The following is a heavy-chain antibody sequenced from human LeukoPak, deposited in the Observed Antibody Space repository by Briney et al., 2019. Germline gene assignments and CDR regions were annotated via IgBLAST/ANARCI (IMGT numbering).Heavy chain of an antibody. J-gene: IGHJ4*02. D-gene: IGHD3-22*01. CDR1: GFSFSDYG. V-gene: IGHV3-21*01. CDR3: ARESRPIVVVNPLDY. CDR2: ITASGTYI. Sequence: GGSLRLSCAASGFSFSDYGMNWVRQAPGKGLEWVSSITASGTYIYYAASVKGRFAISRDNAKNSLYLQINSLGAEDTAVYYCARESRPIVVVNPLDYWGQGTLVTVSS.